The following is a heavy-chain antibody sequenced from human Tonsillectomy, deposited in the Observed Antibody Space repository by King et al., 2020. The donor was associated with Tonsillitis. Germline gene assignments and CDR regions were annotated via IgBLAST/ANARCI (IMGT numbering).Heavy chain of an antibody. CDR1: GFTFSSYA. CDR2: ISYDGSNK. CDR3: ARDYSDYGDFPDY. V-gene: IGHV3-30-3*01. D-gene: IGHD4-17*01. Sequence: VQLVESGGGVVQPGRSLRLSCAASGFTFSSYAMHWVRQAPGKGLEWVAVISYDGSNKYYAESVKGRFTISRDNSKNTLYLQMNSLRAEDTAVYYCARDYSDYGDFPDYWGQGTLVTVSS. J-gene: IGHJ4*02.